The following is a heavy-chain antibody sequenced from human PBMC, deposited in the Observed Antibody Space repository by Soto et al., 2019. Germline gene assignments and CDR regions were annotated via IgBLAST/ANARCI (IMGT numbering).Heavy chain of an antibody. CDR1: GFIFSNHF. CDR2: IWYDGNTE. J-gene: IGHJ3*01. Sequence: QVQLVGSGGGVVQPGNSLRLSCAASGFIFSNHFMHWVRQAPGKGLEWLAGIWYDGNTEFYAESLKGRLTISRDTSKNTLYLEMSSLRAEDTAMYYCAKESDTFDVWGQGTMVIVS. V-gene: IGHV3-33*06. CDR3: AKESDTFDV.